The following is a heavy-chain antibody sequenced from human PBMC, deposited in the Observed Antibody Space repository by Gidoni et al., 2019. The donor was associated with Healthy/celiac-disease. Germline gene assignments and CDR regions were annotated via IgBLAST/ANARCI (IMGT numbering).Heavy chain of an antibody. D-gene: IGHD6-6*01. CDR1: ATESAPTTYS. CDR3: ASLIAARPDAFDI. J-gene: IGHJ3*02. V-gene: IGHV3-21*01. CDR2: ISSSSSYI. Sequence: EVQPVASGGGLVKPGGSGFTTDQVQPEATESAPTTYSMNWVRQATGKGLEWVSSISSSSSYIYYADSVKGRFTISRDNAKNSLYLQMNSLRAEDTAVYYCASLIAARPDAFDIWGQGTMVTVSS.